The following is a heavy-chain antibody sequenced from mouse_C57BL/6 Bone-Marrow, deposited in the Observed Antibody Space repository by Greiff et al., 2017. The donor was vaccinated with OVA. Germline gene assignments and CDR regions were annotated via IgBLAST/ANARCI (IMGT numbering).Heavy chain of an antibody. Sequence: EVQLQQSGPELVKPGASVKISCKASGYTFTDYYMTWVKQSHGKSLEWIGAINPNNGGTSYNQKFKGQATLTVDKSSSTAYMELRSLTSEDSAVYYEATPLYYDGSSYWYFDVEDTGTAVTVTS. V-gene: IGHV1-26*01. CDR3: ATPLYYDGSSYWYFDV. CDR1: GYTFTDYY. D-gene: IGHD1-1*01. J-gene: IGHJ1*03. CDR2: INPNNGGT.